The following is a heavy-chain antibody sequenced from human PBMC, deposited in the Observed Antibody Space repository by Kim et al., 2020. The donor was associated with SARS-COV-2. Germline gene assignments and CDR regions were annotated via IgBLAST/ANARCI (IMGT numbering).Heavy chain of an antibody. V-gene: IGHV5-51*01. CDR1: GYSFTSYW. CDR2: IYPGDSDT. CDR3: ARDLVVVTQSNGMDV. D-gene: IGHD2-21*02. J-gene: IGHJ6*02. Sequence: GESLKISCKGSGYSFTSYWIGWVRQMPGKGLEWMGIIYPGDSDTRYSPSFQGQVTISADKSIRTAYLQWSSLKASDTAMYYCARDLVVVTQSNGMDVWGQGTTVTVSS.